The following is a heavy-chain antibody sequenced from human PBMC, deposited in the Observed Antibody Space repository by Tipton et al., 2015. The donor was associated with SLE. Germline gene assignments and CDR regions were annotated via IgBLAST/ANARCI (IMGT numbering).Heavy chain of an antibody. CDR1: GYSISSGYY. V-gene: IGHV4-38-2*01. Sequence: TLSLTCAVSGYSISSGYYWGWIRQPPGKGLEWIGSIYHSGSTYYNPSLKSRVTISVDTSKNQFSLKLSSVTAADTAVYYCARGNSSSWGRWFDPWGQGTLVTVSS. D-gene: IGHD6-13*01. CDR2: IYHSGST. J-gene: IGHJ5*02. CDR3: ARGNSSSWGRWFDP.